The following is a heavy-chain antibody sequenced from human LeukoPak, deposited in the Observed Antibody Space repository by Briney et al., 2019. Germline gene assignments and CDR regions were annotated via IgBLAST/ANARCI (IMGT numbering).Heavy chain of an antibody. Sequence: GGSLRLSCAASGFTFSNYVMNWVRQAPGKGLEWVSGISGSGGSTYYADSVKGRFTISRDNSKNTLYLQMNSLRAEDTAVYYCARGGGSYYFDYWGQGTLVTVSS. CDR3: ARGGGSYYFDY. CDR1: GFTFSNYV. J-gene: IGHJ4*02. D-gene: IGHD3-10*01. CDR2: ISGSGGST. V-gene: IGHV3-23*01.